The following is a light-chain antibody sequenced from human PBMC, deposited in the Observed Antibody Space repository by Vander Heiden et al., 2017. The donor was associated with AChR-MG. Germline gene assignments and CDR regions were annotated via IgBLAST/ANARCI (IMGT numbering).Light chain of an antibody. J-gene: IGLJ2*01. Sequence: SYELTQPPSVSVSPGQTASITCSGDKLGDKYACWYQQKPGQSPVLVIYQDSKRPSGIPERFSGSNSGNTATLTISGTQAMEEADYYGQAWDSSTEKVVFGGGTKLTVL. V-gene: IGLV3-1*01. CDR3: QAWDSSTEKVV. CDR1: KLGDKY. CDR2: QDS.